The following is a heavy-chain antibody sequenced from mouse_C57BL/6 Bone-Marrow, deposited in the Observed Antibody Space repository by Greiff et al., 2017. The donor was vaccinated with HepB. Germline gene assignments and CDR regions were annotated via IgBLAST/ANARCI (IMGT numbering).Heavy chain of an antibody. Sequence: QVTLKESGPGILQSSQTLSLTCSFSGFSLSTSGMGVSWIRQPSGKGLEWLAHIYWDDDKRYNPSLKSRLTISKDTSRNQVFLKITSVDTADTATYYCARRDYDWDAMDYWGQGTSVTVSS. V-gene: IGHV8-12*01. CDR2: IYWDDDK. CDR3: ARRDYDWDAMDY. J-gene: IGHJ4*01. D-gene: IGHD2-4*01. CDR1: GFSLSTSGMG.